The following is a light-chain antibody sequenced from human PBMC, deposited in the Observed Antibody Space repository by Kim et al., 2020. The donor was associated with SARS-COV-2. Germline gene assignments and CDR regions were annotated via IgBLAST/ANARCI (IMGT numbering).Light chain of an antibody. CDR2: LGS. CDR3: VQALQTPYT. Sequence: DIVMTQSPLSLPVTPGEPASISCRSSQSLLQSNGNSYLDWYWQKPGQSPQLLIYLGSNRASGVPDRFSGSGSGTDFTLKISRVEAEDVGVYYCVQALQTPYTFGQGTKLEI. CDR1: QSLLQSNGNSY. V-gene: IGKV2-28*01. J-gene: IGKJ2*01.